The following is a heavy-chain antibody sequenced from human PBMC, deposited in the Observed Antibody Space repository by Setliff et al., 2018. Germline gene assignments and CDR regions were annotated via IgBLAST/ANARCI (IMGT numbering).Heavy chain of an antibody. J-gene: IGHJ4*02. V-gene: IGHV4-31*03. D-gene: IGHD3-10*01. CDR3: ARVADGSGSFYLGFDY. CDR1: GDSISSGSYY. Sequence: PSETLSLTCTVSGDSISSGSYYWNWIRQHPEKGLEWLGYIFHSGSTHYNSSLKSRITISIDTSKNHFSLELNSVTAADSAVYYCARVADGSGSFYLGFDYWGQGIWVTVS. CDR2: IFHSGST.